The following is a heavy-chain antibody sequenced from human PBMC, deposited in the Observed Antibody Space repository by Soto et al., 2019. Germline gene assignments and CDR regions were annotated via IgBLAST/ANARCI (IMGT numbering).Heavy chain of an antibody. J-gene: IGHJ4*02. CDR3: ARVGYCTNGVCYTPSDY. V-gene: IGHV4-31*03. CDR2: IYSSGST. D-gene: IGHD2-8*01. CDR1: GGSISSGNYY. Sequence: QVQLQESGPGLVKPSQTLSLTCTVSGGSISSGNYYWIWISQHPGKVLEWIGYIYSSGSTYYNPSLKSRVTISVDTSKNQFSLKLSSVTAADTAVYYCARVGYCTNGVCYTPSDYWGQGTRVTVSS.